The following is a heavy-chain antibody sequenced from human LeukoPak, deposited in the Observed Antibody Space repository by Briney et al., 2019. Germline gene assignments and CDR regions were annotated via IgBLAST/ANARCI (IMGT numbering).Heavy chain of an antibody. J-gene: IGHJ4*02. V-gene: IGHV2-70*04. CDR3: ARIREGSSWLDY. D-gene: IGHD6-13*01. CDR2: IDWDDDK. Sequence: SGPALVKPTQTLTLTCTFSGFSLSTRGMRVSWIRQPPGKALEWLSRIDWDDDKFYSTSLKTRLTISKDTSNNQVVLTMTNMDPVDTATYYCARIREGSSWLDYWGQGTLVTVSS. CDR1: GFSLSTRGMR.